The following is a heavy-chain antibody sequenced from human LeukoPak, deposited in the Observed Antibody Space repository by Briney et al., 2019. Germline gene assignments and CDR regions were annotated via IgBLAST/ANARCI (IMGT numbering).Heavy chain of an antibody. D-gene: IGHD5-18*01. Sequence: GGSLRLSCAASGFTFSSYWMHWVRQAPGKGLVWVSRINSDGSSTSYADSVKGRFTISRDNAKNTLYLQMNSLRAEDTAVYYCARGQYSYGYYYYGMDVWGQGTTVTVSS. CDR2: INSDGSST. CDR1: GFTFSSYW. CDR3: ARGQYSYGYYYYGMDV. V-gene: IGHV3-74*01. J-gene: IGHJ6*02.